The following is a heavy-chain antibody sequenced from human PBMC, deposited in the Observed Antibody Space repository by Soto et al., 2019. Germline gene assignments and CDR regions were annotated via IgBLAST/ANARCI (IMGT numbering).Heavy chain of an antibody. J-gene: IGHJ6*02. CDR3: VREDDGGDRDYYGLDV. Sequence: QVQLQESGPGLVRPSQTLTLTCNVSGGSISSDHYHWTWIRQPPGKGLEWIGYIHYSGSVHYNPSLQSRVTMSVDASKKLFSHKLSSVTAADTAVYFCVREDDGGDRDYYGLDVWGQGTTVTVSS. D-gene: IGHD2-21*02. CDR2: IHYSGSV. CDR1: GGSISSDHYH. V-gene: IGHV4-30-4*01.